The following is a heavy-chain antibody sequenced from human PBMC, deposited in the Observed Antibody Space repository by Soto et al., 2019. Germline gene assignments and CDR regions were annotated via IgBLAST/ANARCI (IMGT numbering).Heavy chain of an antibody. D-gene: IGHD3-16*02. CDR1: GGSISSAGYS. J-gene: IGHJ4*02. Sequence: QLQLQESGSGLVKPSQTLSLTCAVSGGSISSAGYSWSWIRQPPGKGLGWIGYMYYTGSTYYNPSLKSRVTLSLDRSKNQFSLKLSSVTAADTAVYYCASLRLGELSLGTFDYWGQGTLVTVSS. V-gene: IGHV4-30-2*01. CDR3: ASLRLGELSLGTFDY. CDR2: MYYTGST.